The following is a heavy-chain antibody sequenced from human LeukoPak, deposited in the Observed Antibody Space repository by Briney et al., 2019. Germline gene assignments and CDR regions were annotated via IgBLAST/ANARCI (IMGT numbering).Heavy chain of an antibody. CDR1: GGSFSGYY. Sequence: SETLSLTCAVYGGSFSGYYWSWIRQPPGKGLDWIGEINHSGSTNYNPSLKSRVTISVDTSKNQFSLKLSSVTAADTAVYYCARGLGSSSGYSLDYWGQGTLVTVSS. CDR3: ARGLGSSSGYSLDY. CDR2: INHSGST. J-gene: IGHJ4*02. D-gene: IGHD3-22*01. V-gene: IGHV4-34*01.